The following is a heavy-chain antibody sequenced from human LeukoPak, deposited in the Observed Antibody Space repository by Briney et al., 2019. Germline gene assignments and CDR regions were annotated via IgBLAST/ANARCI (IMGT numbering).Heavy chain of an antibody. CDR3: TTDLGTYYHGSQRLIPIDY. J-gene: IGHJ4*02. D-gene: IGHD3-10*01. CDR2: IKSKTDGETT. CDR1: GFTVSSNY. V-gene: IGHV3-15*01. Sequence: GGSLRLSCAASGFTVSSNYMSWDRQATGKGLEWIGSIKSKTDGETTNYAEPVRGRFTISRDDSKSAVYLQMNSLKIEDTAVYYCTTDLGTYYHGSQRLIPIDYWGQGTLVTVSS.